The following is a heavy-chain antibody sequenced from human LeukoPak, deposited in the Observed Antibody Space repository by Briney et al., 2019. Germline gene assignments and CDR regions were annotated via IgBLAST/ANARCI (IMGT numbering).Heavy chain of an antibody. V-gene: IGHV4-59*12. J-gene: IGHJ6*03. CDR2: IYYSGST. CDR3: ARDCSSTSCYPGGYYYYYMDV. D-gene: IGHD2-2*01. CDR1: GGSISSYY. Sequence: PSETLSLTCTVSGGSISSYYWSWIRQPPGKGLEWIGYIYYSGSTYYNPSLKSRVTISVDTSKNQFSLELSSVTAADTAVYYCARDCSSTSCYPGGYYYYYMDVWGKGTTVTVSS.